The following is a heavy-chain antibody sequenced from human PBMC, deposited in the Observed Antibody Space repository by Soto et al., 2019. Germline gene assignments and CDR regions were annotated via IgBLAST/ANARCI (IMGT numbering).Heavy chain of an antibody. Sequence: SETLSLTCTVSGGSISSSSYYWGWIRQPPGKGLEWIGSIYYSGSTYYNPSLKSRVTISVDTSKNQFSLKLSSVTAADTAVYYCARRQQLANGVYWYFDLWGRGTLVTVSS. D-gene: IGHD6-13*01. CDR2: IYYSGST. CDR3: ARRQQLANGVYWYFDL. J-gene: IGHJ2*01. CDR1: GGSISSSSYY. V-gene: IGHV4-39*01.